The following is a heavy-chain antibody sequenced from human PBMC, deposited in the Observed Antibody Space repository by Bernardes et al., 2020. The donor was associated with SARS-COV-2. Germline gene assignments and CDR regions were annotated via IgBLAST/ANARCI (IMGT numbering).Heavy chain of an antibody. J-gene: IGHJ6*02. CDR2: IYPGDSDT. V-gene: IGHV5-51*01. Sequence: SLKISCKGSGYSFTSYWIGWVRQMPGKGLEWMGIIYPGDSDTRYSPSFQGQVTISADKSISTAYLQWSSLKASDTAMYYCARLDSRYSYYYYYGMDVWGQGTTVTVSS. D-gene: IGHD5-18*01. CDR1: GYSFTSYW. CDR3: ARLDSRYSYYYYYGMDV.